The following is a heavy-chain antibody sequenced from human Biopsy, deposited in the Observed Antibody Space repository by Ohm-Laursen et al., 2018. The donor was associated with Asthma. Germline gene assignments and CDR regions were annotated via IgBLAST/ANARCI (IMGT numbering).Heavy chain of an antibody. Sequence: SSVKVSCKSPGGTLNTYIIGWVRQAPGQGLEWMGGINSVFGTTTYPQKFQDRVTITADDSTSTVYMELSSLRSEDTAVYYCARKAGSCISRTCYSLDFWGQGTLVTGSS. CDR3: ARKAGSCISRTCYSLDF. V-gene: IGHV1-69*01. CDR1: GGTLNTYI. D-gene: IGHD2-2*01. J-gene: IGHJ4*02. CDR2: INSVFGTT.